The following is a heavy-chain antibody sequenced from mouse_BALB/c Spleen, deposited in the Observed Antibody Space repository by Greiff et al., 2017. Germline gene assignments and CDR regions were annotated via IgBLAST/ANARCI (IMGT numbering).Heavy chain of an antibody. CDR1: GFNIKDYY. CDR2: IDPENGNT. Sequence: EVQLQQSGAELVRPGALVKLSCKASGFNIKDYYMHWVKQRPEQGLEWIGWIDPENGNTIYDPKFQGKASITADTSSNTAYLQLSSLTSEDTAVYYCARGGYGNYVSAYWGQGTLVTVSA. CDR3: ARGGYGNYVSAY. D-gene: IGHD2-10*02. V-gene: IGHV14-1*02. J-gene: IGHJ3*01.